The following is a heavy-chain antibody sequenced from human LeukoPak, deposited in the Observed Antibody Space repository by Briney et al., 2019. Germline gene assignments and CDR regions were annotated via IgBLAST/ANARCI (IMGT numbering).Heavy chain of an antibody. Sequence: GGSLRLSCAASGFTFTTYAMSWVRQAPGKGLEWVSTISGSGGSTYYADSVKGRFSISRDNSKSTVLLQMNNLRGEDTATYFCAKERFSEFDYWGQGILVTVSS. CDR3: AKERFSEFDY. J-gene: IGHJ4*02. V-gene: IGHV3-23*01. CDR2: ISGSGGST. CDR1: GFTFTTYA. D-gene: IGHD3-3*01.